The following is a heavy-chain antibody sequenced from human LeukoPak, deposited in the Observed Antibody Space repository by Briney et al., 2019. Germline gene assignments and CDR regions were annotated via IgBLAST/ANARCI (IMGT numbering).Heavy chain of an antibody. V-gene: IGHV1-8*01. J-gene: IGHJ4*02. CDR2: MNPNSGNT. D-gene: IGHD6-13*01. CDR1: GDTFTSYD. CDR3: ARTKDTSSWYGFLRLDFDY. Sequence: ASVKVSCKASGDTFTSYDINWVRQAAGQGLEWMGRMNPNSGNTGYAQKFQGRVTMTRNTSISTAYMELSSLRSEDTAVYYCARTKDTSSWYGFLRLDFDYWGQGTLVTVSS.